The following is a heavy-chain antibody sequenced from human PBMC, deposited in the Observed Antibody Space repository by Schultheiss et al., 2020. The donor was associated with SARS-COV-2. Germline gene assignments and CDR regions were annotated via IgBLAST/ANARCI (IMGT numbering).Heavy chain of an antibody. V-gene: IGHV3-30*04. Sequence: LSLTCAASGFAFSNFAMHWVRQAPGKGLEWVAVTSFDEVHKYYADSVRGRFTISRDNSKNTVFLQMDSVRPEDTALYYCARERHSSGRAGWFDPWGQGTLVTVSS. J-gene: IGHJ5*02. CDR1: GFAFSNFA. CDR2: TSFDEVHK. D-gene: IGHD3-22*01. CDR3: ARERHSSGRAGWFDP.